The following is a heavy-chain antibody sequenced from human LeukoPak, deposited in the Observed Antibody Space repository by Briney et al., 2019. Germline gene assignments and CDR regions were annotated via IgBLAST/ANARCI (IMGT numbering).Heavy chain of an antibody. D-gene: IGHD2-8*01. J-gene: IGHJ3*02. CDR2: IYHSGST. V-gene: IGHV4-38-2*01. CDR3: ARIRKWAFDI. Sequence: SETLSLTCAFSGHSISSGYYWGWIRQPPGKGLEWIGSIYHSGSTYYNPSLKSRVTISVDTSKNQFSLKLSSVTAADTAVYYCARIRKWAFDIWGQGTMVTVSS. CDR1: GHSISSGYY.